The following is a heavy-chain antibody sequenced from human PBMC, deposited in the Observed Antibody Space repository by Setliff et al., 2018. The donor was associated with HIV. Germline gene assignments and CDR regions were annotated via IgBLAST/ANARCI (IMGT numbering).Heavy chain of an antibody. CDR1: GLPFNGYT. J-gene: IGHJ3*01. V-gene: IGHV3-48*04. Sequence: PGESLKISCITSGLPFNGYTMNWVRQAPGRGLECISYISYSGNTIYYADSVKGRFTISRDNAKNSLFLQMDSLRAEDTAVYYCAQGLLWGQGTVVTV. CDR3: AQGLL. CDR2: ISYSGNTI.